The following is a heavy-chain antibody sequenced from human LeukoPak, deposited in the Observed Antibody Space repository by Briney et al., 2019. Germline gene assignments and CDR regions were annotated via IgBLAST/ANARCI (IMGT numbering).Heavy chain of an antibody. J-gene: IGHJ5*02. D-gene: IGHD3-22*01. V-gene: IGHV3-23*01. CDR1: GFTFSSYA. Sequence: GGSLRLSCAASGFTFSSYAMSWVRQAPGKGLEWVSAISGSGGSTYYADSVKGRFTISRDNSKNTLYLQMNSLRAEDTAVYYCAKDYGELRYYYDNSGTWGQGTLVTVSS. CDR2: ISGSGGST. CDR3: AKDYGELRYYYDNSGT.